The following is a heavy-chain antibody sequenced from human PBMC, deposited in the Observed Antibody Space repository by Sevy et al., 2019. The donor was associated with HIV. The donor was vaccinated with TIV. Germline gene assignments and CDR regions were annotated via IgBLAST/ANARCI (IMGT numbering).Heavy chain of an antibody. D-gene: IGHD3-16*01. V-gene: IGHV3-74*01. J-gene: IGHJ6*01. CDR3: AGGLPLGYYYHGMDV. CDR2: INSAGSST. Sequence: GGSLRLSCAASGFTFSSYWMHWVRQAPGKGLVWVSRINSAGSSTSYADSVKGRFTISRDNAKNTLYLQMNSLRAEDTAVYYCAGGLPLGYYYHGMDVWGQGTTVTVSS. CDR1: GFTFSSYW.